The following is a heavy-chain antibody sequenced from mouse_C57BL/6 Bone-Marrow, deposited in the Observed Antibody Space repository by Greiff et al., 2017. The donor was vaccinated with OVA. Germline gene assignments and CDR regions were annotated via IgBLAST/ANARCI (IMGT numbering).Heavy chain of an antibody. J-gene: IGHJ2*01. CDR3: ARRGYYRFDY. CDR1: GYTFTSYG. V-gene: IGHV1-81*01. CDR2: IYPRSGNT. D-gene: IGHD2-3*01. Sequence: QVQLQQSGAELARPGASVKLSCKASGYTFTSYGISWVKQRTGQGLEWIGEIYPRSGNTYYNEKFKGKATLTADKSSSTAYMELRSLTSEDSAVYFYARRGYYRFDYWGQGTTLTVSS.